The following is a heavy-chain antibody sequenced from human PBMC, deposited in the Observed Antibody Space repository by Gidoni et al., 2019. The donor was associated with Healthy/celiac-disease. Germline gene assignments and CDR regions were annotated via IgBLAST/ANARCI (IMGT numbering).Heavy chain of an antibody. CDR3: ARDRSSGWYPPWFDP. CDR2: IYTSGST. CDR1: GGSISSYY. Sequence: QVQLQESGPGLAKPSETLSLTCTVSGGSISSYYWSWIRQPAGKGLEWIGRIYTSGSTNYNPSLKSRVTMSVDTSKNQFSLKLSSVTAADTAVYYCARDRSSGWYPPWFDPWGQGTLVTVSS. D-gene: IGHD6-19*01. J-gene: IGHJ5*02. V-gene: IGHV4-4*07.